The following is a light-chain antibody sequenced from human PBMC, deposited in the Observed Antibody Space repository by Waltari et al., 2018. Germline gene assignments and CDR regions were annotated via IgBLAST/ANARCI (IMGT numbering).Light chain of an antibody. J-gene: IGLJ2*01. CDR1: SSDVGTYNC. CDR3: SSYTPSATLL. V-gene: IGLV2-18*02. Sequence: QSALTQPPSVSGSPGQSVTISCSGTSSDVGTYNCVSWYQQPPGTAPKLIIFEVSSGPSGVPDRFSGSKSGSTASLTISGLQTEDEGDYYCSSYTPSATLLFGGGTKLTVL. CDR2: EVS.